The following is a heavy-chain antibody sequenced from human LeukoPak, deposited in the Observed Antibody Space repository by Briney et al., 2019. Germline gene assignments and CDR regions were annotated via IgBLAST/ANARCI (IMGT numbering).Heavy chain of an antibody. J-gene: IGHJ3*02. CDR3: ARLIVVVPAAHRDDAFDI. D-gene: IGHD2-2*01. V-gene: IGHV7-4-1*02. CDR1: GYTFTSYA. Sequence: GASVKVSCKASGYTFTSYAMNWVRQAPGQGLEWMGWINTNTGNPTYAQGFTGRFVFSLDTSVSTAYLQISSLKAEDTAVYYCARLIVVVPAAHRDDAFDIWGQGTMVTVSS. CDR2: INTNTGNP.